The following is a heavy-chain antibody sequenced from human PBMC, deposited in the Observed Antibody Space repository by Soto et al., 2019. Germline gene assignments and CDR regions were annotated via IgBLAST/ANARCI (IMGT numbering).Heavy chain of an antibody. J-gene: IGHJ6*02. Sequence: EVQLLESGGGSVQPGGALRLSCVASGFTFRTYTMNWVRQAPGKGLEWVSGIRGFSPYTFYAESVRGRFTISRDNAKNSLFLQMDILRAEDTAVYYCARDRGYDAHDYYYNAMDVWGQGTTVTVSS. D-gene: IGHD3-10*01. CDR2: IRGFSPYT. CDR1: GFTFRTYT. V-gene: IGHV3-21*01. CDR3: ARDRGYDAHDYYYNAMDV.